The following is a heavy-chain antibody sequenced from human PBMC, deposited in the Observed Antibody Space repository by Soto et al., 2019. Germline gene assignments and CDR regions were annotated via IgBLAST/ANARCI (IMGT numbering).Heavy chain of an antibody. CDR2: ISGYNGHT. V-gene: IGHV1-18*01. D-gene: IGHD1-26*01. Sequence: GVPVKVSSKASGYTFTTYGISWVRQAPGQGLEWMGWISGYNGHTKYAQKFQGRVTMTTDTSTSTVYMDLRSLRSDDTAVYYCAREGEMPYYYYYFDYWGQGTLVTVSS. CDR1: GYTFTTYG. CDR3: AREGEMPYYYYYFDY. J-gene: IGHJ4*02.